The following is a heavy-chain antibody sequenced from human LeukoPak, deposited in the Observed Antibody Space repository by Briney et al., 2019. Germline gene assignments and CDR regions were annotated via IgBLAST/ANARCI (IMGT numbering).Heavy chain of an antibody. CDR2: IKEDGSDK. J-gene: IGHJ4*02. V-gene: IGHV3-7*03. Sequence: PGGSLRLSCAASGFTFRSYWMSWVRQAPGKGXXWVANIKEDGSDKYYVDSVKGRFTISRDNAKNSLYLQMNSLRVEDTAVYYCARDDGIRTVDYWGQGALVTVSS. CDR1: GFTFRSYW. D-gene: IGHD5-18*01. CDR3: ARDDGIRTVDY.